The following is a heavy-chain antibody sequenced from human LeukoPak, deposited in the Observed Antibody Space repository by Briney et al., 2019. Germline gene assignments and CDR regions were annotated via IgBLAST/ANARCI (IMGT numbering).Heavy chain of an antibody. CDR2: FYSSTRT. J-gene: IGHJ6*04. CDR1: GDSLTSGSRY. CDR3: ARCMSELDYGDYAYYYHMDV. V-gene: IGHV4-61*09. Sequence: SQTLSLTCTVSGDSLTSGSRYWSWIRQPAGKGLEWIGHFYSSTRTTYNPSLESRVTISGDMAKNQFSLKLDSVTAADTAVYFCARCMSELDYGDYAYYYHMDVWGKGTTVTVSS. D-gene: IGHD4-17*01.